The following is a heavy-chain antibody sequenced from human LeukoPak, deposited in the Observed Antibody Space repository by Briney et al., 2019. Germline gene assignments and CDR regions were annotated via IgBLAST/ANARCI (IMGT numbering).Heavy chain of an antibody. Sequence: PSETLSLTCTVSGGSISSYYWSWIRQPPGKGLEWIGYIYYSGSTNYNPSLKSRVTISVDTSKNQFSLKLSSVTAADTAVYYCARAGPSHYDFWSGYHENNWFGPWGQGTLVTVSS. J-gene: IGHJ5*02. D-gene: IGHD3-3*01. CDR3: ARAGPSHYDFWSGYHENNWFGP. CDR1: GGSISSYY. V-gene: IGHV4-59*01. CDR2: IYYSGST.